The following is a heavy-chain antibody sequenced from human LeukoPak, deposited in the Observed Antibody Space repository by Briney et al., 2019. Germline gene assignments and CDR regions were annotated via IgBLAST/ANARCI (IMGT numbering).Heavy chain of an antibody. V-gene: IGHV1-69*01. CDR2: IIPIFGTT. CDR3: AKWDMVRGLDY. D-gene: IGHD3-10*01. J-gene: IGHJ4*02. Sequence: ASVKVSCKASGGTXINYAFSWVRQAPGQGLEWMGGIIPIFGTTNYAQKFQGRVTITADESTSAAYMELSSLRSEDTAVYYCAKWDMVRGLDYWGQGTLVTVSS. CDR1: GGTXINYA.